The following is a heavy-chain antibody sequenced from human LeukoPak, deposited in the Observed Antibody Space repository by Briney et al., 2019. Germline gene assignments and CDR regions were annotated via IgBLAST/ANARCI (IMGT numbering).Heavy chain of an antibody. D-gene: IGHD6-19*01. CDR1: GGSIRSNSYY. CDR2: IYYSGST. Sequence: SETLSLTCTVSGGSIRSNSYYWGWIRQPPGKGLEWIGSIYYSGSTYYNASLKSRGTISVDTSKNQFSLKLNSVTAADTAVYFCARQVVAVAGTGYFDYWGQGTLVTVSS. CDR3: ARQVVAVAGTGYFDY. V-gene: IGHV4-39*01. J-gene: IGHJ4*02.